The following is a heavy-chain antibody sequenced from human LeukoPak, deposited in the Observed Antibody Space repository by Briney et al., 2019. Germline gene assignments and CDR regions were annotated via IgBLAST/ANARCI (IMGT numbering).Heavy chain of an antibody. D-gene: IGHD4-23*01. Sequence: GGSLRLSCAASGFTLSKYAMHWVRQAPGKGLEWVAVISYDGSNNYFADSVKGRFTISRDNSKNTLSLQMNSLRTEDTAVYYCAREIQGGNPFAYWGQGTLVTVSS. CDR3: AREIQGGNPFAY. J-gene: IGHJ4*02. V-gene: IGHV3-30-3*01. CDR1: GFTLSKYA. CDR2: ISYDGSNN.